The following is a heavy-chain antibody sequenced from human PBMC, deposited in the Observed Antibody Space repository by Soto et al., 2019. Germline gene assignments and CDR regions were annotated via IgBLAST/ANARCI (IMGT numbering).Heavy chain of an antibody. CDR1: GYTFLSFY. V-gene: IGHV1-46*01. Sequence: RASVEVSCKASGYTFLSFYIHWVRQAPGQGLEWMGVINPSGGNTVYAQKFLGRVTMTRDTSTNTVYMELSSLRFEDTAVYYCARLAKLNPPYYFDYWGQGTQVTVSS. J-gene: IGHJ4*02. CDR2: INPSGGNT. CDR3: ARLAKLNPPYYFDY.